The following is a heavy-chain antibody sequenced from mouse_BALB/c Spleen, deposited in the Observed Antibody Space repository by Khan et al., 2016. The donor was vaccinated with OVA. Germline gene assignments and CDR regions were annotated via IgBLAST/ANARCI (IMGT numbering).Heavy chain of an antibody. CDR3: ARRNYFGYTLAY. CDR2: ISPGSGDT. D-gene: IGHD1-2*01. CDR1: GYTFTDYY. J-gene: IGHJ3*01. V-gene: IGHV1-77*01. Sequence: QVQLQQSGAELARPGASVKLSCKTSGYTFTDYYINWVKQRTGQGLEWIGEISPGSGDTYYNEKFKGKATLTADKSSSTAYMQLSSLTSEASAIYGCARRNYFGYTLAYWGQGTVVTVSA.